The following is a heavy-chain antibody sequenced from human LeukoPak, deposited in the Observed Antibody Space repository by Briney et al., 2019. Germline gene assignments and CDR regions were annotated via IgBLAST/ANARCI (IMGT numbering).Heavy chain of an antibody. J-gene: IGHJ4*02. CDR1: GFTFSNFW. V-gene: IGHV3-74*01. D-gene: IGHD2-21*02. Sequence: GGSLRLSCTASGFTFSNFWMHWVRQAPGKGLEWVSRINDDGRSTSYADSVKGRFTISRDNAKNTVYLQMNTLRAEDTAVYYRARAYCGGDCYSRAMDYWGQGTLVTVSS. CDR2: INDDGRST. CDR3: ARAYCGGDCYSRAMDY.